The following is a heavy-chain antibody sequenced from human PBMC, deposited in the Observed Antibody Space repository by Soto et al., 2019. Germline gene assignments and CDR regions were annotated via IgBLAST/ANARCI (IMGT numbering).Heavy chain of an antibody. CDR3: ARDTYYYDSSGLTDY. J-gene: IGHJ4*02. D-gene: IGHD3-22*01. CDR1: GYTFTSYG. V-gene: IGHV1-18*01. Sequence: QVQLVQSGAEVKKPGASVKVSCKASGYTFTSYGISWVRQAPGQGLEWMGWISAYNGNTNYAQKLQGRVTMTTDTSTSTAYMELRSLRSEDTAVYYCARDTYYYDSSGLTDYWGQGTLVTVSS. CDR2: ISAYNGNT.